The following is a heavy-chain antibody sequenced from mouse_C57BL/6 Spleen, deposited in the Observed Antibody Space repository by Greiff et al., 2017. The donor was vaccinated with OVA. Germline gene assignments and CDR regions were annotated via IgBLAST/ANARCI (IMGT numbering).Heavy chain of an antibody. CDR2: IDPEDGET. D-gene: IGHD2-5*01. Sequence: EVKLMESGAELVKPGASVKLSCTASGFNIKDYYMHWVKQRTEQGLEWIGRIDPEDGETNYAPKFQGKATITADPSSNTAYLQLSSLTSEDPAVYYCARASPSCSNYGVWGTGTTVTVSS. J-gene: IGHJ1*03. CDR1: GFNIKDYY. V-gene: IGHV14-2*01. CDR3: ARASPSCSNYGV.